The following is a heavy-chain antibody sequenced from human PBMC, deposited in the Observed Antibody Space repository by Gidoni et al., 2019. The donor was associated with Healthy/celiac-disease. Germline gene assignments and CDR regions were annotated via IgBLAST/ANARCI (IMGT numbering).Heavy chain of an antibody. Sequence: QLQLQESGPGLVKPSETLSLTCTVSGGSISSSSYYWGWIRQPPGKGLEWIGSIYYSGSTYYNPSLKSRVTISVDTSKNQFSLKLSSVTAADTAVYYCARLNRDGAYYDSSGYQGRYYFDYWGQGTLVTVSS. CDR3: ARLNRDGAYYDSSGYQGRYYFDY. D-gene: IGHD3-22*01. CDR2: IYYSGST. CDR1: GGSISSSSYY. J-gene: IGHJ4*02. V-gene: IGHV4-39*01.